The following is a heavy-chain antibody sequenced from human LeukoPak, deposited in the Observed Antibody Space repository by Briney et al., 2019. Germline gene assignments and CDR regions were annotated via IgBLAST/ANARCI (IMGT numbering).Heavy chain of an antibody. CDR3: AKDLSETTVTTGFFDY. J-gene: IGHJ4*02. CDR1: GFSFSNAW. CDR2: ISGSGGST. V-gene: IGHV3-23*01. Sequence: GGSLRLSCAASGFSFSNAWMSWVRQAPGKGLEWVSAISGSGGSTYYADSVKGRFTISRDNSKNTLYLQMNSLRAEDTAVYYCAKDLSETTVTTGFFDYWGQGTLVTVSS. D-gene: IGHD4-17*01.